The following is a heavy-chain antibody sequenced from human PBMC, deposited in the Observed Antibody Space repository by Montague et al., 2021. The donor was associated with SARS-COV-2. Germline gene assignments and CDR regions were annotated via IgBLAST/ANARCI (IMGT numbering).Heavy chain of an antibody. CDR3: ARVGRQQLVRLSGMDV. V-gene: IGHV4-39*07. Sequence: SETLSLTCTVSGGSTSSSSYYWGWIRQPPGKGLEWIGSTYYSGSTYYNPSLKSRVTISVDTSKNQFSLKLSSVTAADTAVYYCARVGRQQLVRLSGMDVWGQGTTVTVSS. CDR1: GGSTSSSSYY. CDR2: TYYSGST. D-gene: IGHD6-13*01. J-gene: IGHJ6*02.